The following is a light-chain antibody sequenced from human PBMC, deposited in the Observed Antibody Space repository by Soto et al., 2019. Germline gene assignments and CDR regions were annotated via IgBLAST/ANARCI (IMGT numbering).Light chain of an antibody. CDR1: SSNNVAIYD. J-gene: IGLJ3*02. V-gene: IGLV1-40*01. Sequence: QSALTQPPSVSGAPGQRVAISCTGGSSNNVAIYDVHWYGQLPGTAPKLLIYGNTNRPSGVPDRFSGSKSGTSASLVITGLQAEHEADYYCQSYDSSLSGWVFGGGTKLTVL. CDR3: QSYDSSLSGWV. CDR2: GNT.